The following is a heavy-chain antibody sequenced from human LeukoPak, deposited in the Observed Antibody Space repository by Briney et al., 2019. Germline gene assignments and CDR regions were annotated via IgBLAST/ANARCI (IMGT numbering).Heavy chain of an antibody. CDR2: IYYSGST. D-gene: IGHD2-21*02. V-gene: IGHV4-59*01. Sequence: SETLSLTCTVSGGSISSYYWSWIRQPPGKGLEWIGYIYYSGSTNYNPSLKSRVTISVDTSKNQFSLKLSSVTAADTAVYYCARDLCGGDCYSDAFDIWGQGTMVTVSS. CDR1: GGSISSYY. J-gene: IGHJ3*02. CDR3: ARDLCGGDCYSDAFDI.